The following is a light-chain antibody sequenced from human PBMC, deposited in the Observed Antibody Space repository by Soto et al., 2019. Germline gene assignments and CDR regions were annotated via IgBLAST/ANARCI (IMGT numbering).Light chain of an antibody. J-gene: IGLJ1*01. CDR2: DVS. Sequence: QSVLTQPASVSGSPGQSITISCTGTSSDVGGYNYVSWYQQHPGKAPKFMIYDVSNRPSGVSNRFSGSKSGNTASLTISGLQAEDEADYYCTSYTSSSTYVFGTGTKAPS. CDR1: SSDVGGYNY. CDR3: TSYTSSSTYV. V-gene: IGLV2-14*01.